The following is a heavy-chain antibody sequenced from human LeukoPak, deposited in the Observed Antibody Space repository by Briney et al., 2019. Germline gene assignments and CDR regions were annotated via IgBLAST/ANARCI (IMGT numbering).Heavy chain of an antibody. CDR1: GGTFSSYA. Sequence: ASVKVSCKASGGTFSSYAISWVRQAPGQGLEWMGGIIPIFGTANYAQKFQGRVTITADESTSTAYMELSSLRSEDTAVYYCARDTLTNSDSYYYYYYMDVWGKGTTVTVSS. D-gene: IGHD1-1*01. J-gene: IGHJ6*03. V-gene: IGHV1-69*13. CDR3: ARDTLTNSDSYYYYYYMDV. CDR2: IIPIFGTA.